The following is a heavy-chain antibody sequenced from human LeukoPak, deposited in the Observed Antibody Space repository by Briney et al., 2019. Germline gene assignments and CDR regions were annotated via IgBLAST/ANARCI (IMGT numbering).Heavy chain of an antibody. V-gene: IGHV3-30*02. CDR1: RFTFSSYG. J-gene: IGHJ4*02. Sequence: GGSLRLSCAASRFTFSSYGMHWVRQAPGKGLEWVAFIRYDGSNKYYADSVKGRFTVSRDNSKNTLYLQMNSLRAEDTALYYCAKGGLRGGTYNDDFWGQGTLVTVSS. D-gene: IGHD3-16*01. CDR2: IRYDGSNK. CDR3: AKGGLRGGTYNDDF.